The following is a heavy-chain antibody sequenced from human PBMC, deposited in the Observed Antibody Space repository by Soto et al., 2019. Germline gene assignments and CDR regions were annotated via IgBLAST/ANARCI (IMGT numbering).Heavy chain of an antibody. CDR2: IYYSGST. Sequence: PSETLSLICTVSGGSISRSSYYWGWIRQPPGKGLEWIGSIYYSGSTYYNPSLKSRVTISVDTSKNQFSLKLSSVTAADTAVYYCARQGYDILTGYPWVDYFDYWGQGTLVTVS. V-gene: IGHV4-39*01. CDR3: ARQGYDILTGYPWVDYFDY. CDR1: GGSISRSSYY. D-gene: IGHD3-9*01. J-gene: IGHJ4*02.